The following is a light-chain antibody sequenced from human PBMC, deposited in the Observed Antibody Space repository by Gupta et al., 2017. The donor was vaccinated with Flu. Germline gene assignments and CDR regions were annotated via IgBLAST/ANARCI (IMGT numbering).Light chain of an antibody. J-gene: IGLJ2*01. CDR3: CADAISTYLL. CDR1: RSDLGGYDY. Sequence: QSALTQPASAPGSPDPSITIPRPGTRSDLGGYDYVSWYQQHPGKAPILMSYEVRKRAAGVTNRFSGSKSGTTASPTISAIQDEADDYYYDCADAISTYLLFGGGTKLTVL. V-gene: IGLV2-14*01. CDR2: EVR.